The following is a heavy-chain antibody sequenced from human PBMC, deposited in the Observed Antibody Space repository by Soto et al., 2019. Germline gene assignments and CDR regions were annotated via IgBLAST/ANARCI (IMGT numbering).Heavy chain of an antibody. CDR2: ISSTANYI. J-gene: IGHJ4*02. V-gene: IGHV3-21*06. Sequence: GGSLRLSCAASGFTFTRYSMNWVRQAPGKGLEWVSSISSTANYIYYGDSMKGRFTISRDNAKNSLYLEMNSLRAEDTAVYYCARESEDLTSNFDYWGQGTLVTVSS. CDR3: ARESEDLTSNFDY. CDR1: GFTFTRYS.